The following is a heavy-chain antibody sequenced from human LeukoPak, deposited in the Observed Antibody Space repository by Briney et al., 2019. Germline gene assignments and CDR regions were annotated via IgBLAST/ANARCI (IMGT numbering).Heavy chain of an antibody. Sequence: GGSLRLSCAASGFTFSSYSMNWVRQAPGKRLEWVSYISSSSSTIYYADSVKGRFTISRDNAKNSLYLQMNSLRAEDTAVYYCERGYGDRWGQGTLVTVSS. D-gene: IGHD4-17*01. CDR3: ERGYGDR. V-gene: IGHV3-48*01. CDR2: ISSSSSTI. CDR1: GFTFSSYS. J-gene: IGHJ5*02.